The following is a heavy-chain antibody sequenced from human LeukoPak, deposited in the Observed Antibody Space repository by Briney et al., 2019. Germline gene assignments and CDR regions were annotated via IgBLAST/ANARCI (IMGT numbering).Heavy chain of an antibody. J-gene: IGHJ6*04. CDR1: GCTFSSYE. CDR2: ISSSGTTI. D-gene: IGHD2-15*01. Sequence: GGSLRLSCAGSGCTFSSYEMNWVRQAPGKGLEWVSYISSSGTTIYYADSVKGRFTISRDNAKNSLYLQMNSLRAEDTAVYYCARGRPYCSGGSCYYYYYGMDVWGKGTTVTVSS. V-gene: IGHV3-48*03. CDR3: ARGRPYCSGGSCYYYYYGMDV.